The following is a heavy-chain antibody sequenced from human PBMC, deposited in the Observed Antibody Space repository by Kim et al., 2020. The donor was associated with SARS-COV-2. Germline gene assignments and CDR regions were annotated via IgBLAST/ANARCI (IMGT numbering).Heavy chain of an antibody. CDR1: GYSFTSYW. V-gene: IGHV5-10-1*01. CDR3: ARHRMVRGVIITNDY. J-gene: IGHJ4*02. Sequence: GESLKISCKGSGYSFTSYWISWVRQMPGKGLEWMGRIDPSDSYTNYSPSFQGHVTISADKSISTAYLQWSSLTASDTAMYYCARHRMVRGVIITNDYWGQGSLVTVSS. CDR2: IDPSDSYT. D-gene: IGHD3-10*01.